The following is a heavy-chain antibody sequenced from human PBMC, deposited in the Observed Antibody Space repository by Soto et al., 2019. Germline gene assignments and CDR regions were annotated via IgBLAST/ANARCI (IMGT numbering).Heavy chain of an antibody. Sequence: GGSLRLSCAASGFTFISYSMNWVRQAPGKGLEWVSSISSSSFSINYADSVKGRFSISRDNAQNSLHLQMNNLRAEDTATYYCAGALENPYFYYGLNVWGQGTTVTVSS. J-gene: IGHJ6*02. CDR1: GFTFISYS. CDR2: ISSSSFSI. V-gene: IGHV3-21*01. CDR3: AGALENPYFYYGLNV.